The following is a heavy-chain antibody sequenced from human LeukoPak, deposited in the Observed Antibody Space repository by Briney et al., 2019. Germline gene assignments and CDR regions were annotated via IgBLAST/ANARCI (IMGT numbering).Heavy chain of an antibody. V-gene: IGHV3-33*01. CDR3: ARGGNYPFDY. CDR2: IWYDGSNK. Sequence: PGGSLRLSCAASGFTFSSYGMHWVRQAPGKGLEWVAVIWYDGSNKYYADSVKGRFAISRDNAKNTLYLQMNGLRAEDTAVYYCARGGNYPFDYWGQGTLVTVSS. D-gene: IGHD1-7*01. J-gene: IGHJ4*02. CDR1: GFTFSSYG.